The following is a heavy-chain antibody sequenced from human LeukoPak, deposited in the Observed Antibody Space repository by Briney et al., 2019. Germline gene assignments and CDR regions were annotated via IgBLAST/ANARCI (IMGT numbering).Heavy chain of an antibody. D-gene: IGHD3-22*01. Sequence: GGSLRLSGSASGFIFSSFGWHWVRQAPGKGLEYVSAISSNGGRTYYADSVKGRFTISRDNSKNTLYLQMSSLRAEDTAVYYCVKDRVHDSSSYYGYGYWGQGTLVTVSS. CDR3: VKDRVHDSSSYYGYGY. CDR2: ISSNGGRT. V-gene: IGHV3-64D*09. J-gene: IGHJ4*02. CDR1: GFIFSSFG.